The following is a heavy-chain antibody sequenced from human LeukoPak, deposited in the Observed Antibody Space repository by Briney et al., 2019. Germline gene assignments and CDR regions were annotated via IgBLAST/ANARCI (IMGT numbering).Heavy chain of an antibody. V-gene: IGHV3-74*03. CDR2: INGDGSST. J-gene: IGHJ4*02. D-gene: IGHD5-24*01. CDR3: ARDMEMATISGFDY. Sequence: GGSLRLSCTASGFTFNSYWVNWVRHAAGKGLVWVSRINGDGSSTTYADSVKGRFTISRDNAKNTLYLQMNSLRAEDTAVYYCARDMEMATISGFDYWGQGTLVTVSS. CDR1: GFTFNSYW.